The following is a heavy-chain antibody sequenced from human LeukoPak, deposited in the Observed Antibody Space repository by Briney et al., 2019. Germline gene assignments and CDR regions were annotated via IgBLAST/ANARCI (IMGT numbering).Heavy chain of an antibody. V-gene: IGHV1-46*01. Sequence: ASVKVSCKASGYTFTSYYMHWVRQAPGQGLEWMGIINPSGGSTSYAQKFQGRVTITTDESTSTAYMELSSLRSEDTAVYYCAQVVPAASVYYYMDVWGKGTTVTVSS. J-gene: IGHJ6*03. CDR1: GYTFTSYY. CDR2: INPSGGST. CDR3: AQVVPAASVYYYMDV. D-gene: IGHD2-2*01.